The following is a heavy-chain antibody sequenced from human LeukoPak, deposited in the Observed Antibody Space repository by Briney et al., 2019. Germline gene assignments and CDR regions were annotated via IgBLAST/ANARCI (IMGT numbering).Heavy chain of an antibody. V-gene: IGHV4-34*01. J-gene: IGHJ4*02. CDR3: ARAMPYFYGSIAVPGTIDY. D-gene: IGHD6-19*01. CDR1: GETFIHNF. CDR2: INHSGSA. Sequence: SETLSLTCAVYGETFIHNFWTWIRQPPGKGLEWIGQINHSGSAYYNPSLKSRVTILVDTSKNQFSLKLTSVTAADTAVYYCARAMPYFYGSIAVPGTIDYWGQGILVTVSS.